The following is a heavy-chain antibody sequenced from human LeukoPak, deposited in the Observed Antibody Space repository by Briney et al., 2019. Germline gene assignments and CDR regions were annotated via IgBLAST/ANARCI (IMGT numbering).Heavy chain of an antibody. Sequence: PSQTLSLTCTVSGGSISSGGYYWSWIRQPPGKGLEWIGTIYYSGTTYYNPSLKSRVTISVDTSKNQFSLELSSMTAADTAVYYCARGPTLKYFHHWGQGTLVSVSS. CDR3: ARGPTLKYFHH. CDR2: IYYSGTT. V-gene: IGHV4-39*02. CDR1: GGSISSGGYY. J-gene: IGHJ1*01.